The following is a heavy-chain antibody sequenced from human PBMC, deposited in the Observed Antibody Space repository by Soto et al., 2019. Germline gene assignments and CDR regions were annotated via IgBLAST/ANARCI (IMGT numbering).Heavy chain of an antibody. V-gene: IGHV1-18*01. Sequence: QGQLVQSGPEVKKPGASVKVSCKTSGYTFSRYGISWVRQAPGQGLEWMGWISGDNGDTNYAQKVQGRVTKTIHTSTYTAYMELRSLTSDDTAIYYCAKNGQPPYYYYGMDVWGQGTTVTVSS. CDR3: AKNGQPPYYYYGMDV. CDR2: ISGDNGDT. D-gene: IGHD2-8*01. CDR1: GYTFSRYG. J-gene: IGHJ6*02.